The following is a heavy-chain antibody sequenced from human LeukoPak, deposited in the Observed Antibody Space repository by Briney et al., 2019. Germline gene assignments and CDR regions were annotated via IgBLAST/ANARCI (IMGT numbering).Heavy chain of an antibody. CDR2: IYHSGST. CDR3: ARRSLVRGVKYPGYDY. J-gene: IGHJ4*02. V-gene: IGHV4-39*07. D-gene: IGHD3-10*01. Sequence: PSETLSLTCTVSGGSISSGGYYWSWIRQPPGKGLEWIGEIYHSGSTNYNPSLKSRVTISVDKSKNQFSLKLSSVTAADTAVYYCARRSLVRGVKYPGYDYWGQGTLVTVSS. CDR1: GGSISSGGYY.